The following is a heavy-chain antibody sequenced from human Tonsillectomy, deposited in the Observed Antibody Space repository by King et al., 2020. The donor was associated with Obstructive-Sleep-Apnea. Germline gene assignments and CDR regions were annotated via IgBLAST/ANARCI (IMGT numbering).Heavy chain of an antibody. CDR2: VYYSGST. CDR3: ARFHTGRFDP. CDR1: GDSLSSYY. V-gene: IGHV4-59*08. D-gene: IGHD5-18*01. J-gene: IGHJ5*02. Sequence: QVQLQESGPGLVKPSETLSLTCSVSGDSLSSYYWSWIRQPPGKGLEWIWYVYYSGSTNINPSLKSRVTMSADTSKNQFSLRLTSVTAADTATYYCARFHTGRFDPWGQGTLVTVSS.